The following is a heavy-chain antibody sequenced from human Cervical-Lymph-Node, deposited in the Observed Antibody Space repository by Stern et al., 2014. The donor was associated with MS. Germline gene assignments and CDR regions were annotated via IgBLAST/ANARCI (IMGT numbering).Heavy chain of an antibody. CDR1: GFTFSSYA. Sequence: EVQLEESGGGLVQPGGSLRLSCAASGFTFSSYAMSWVRQAPGKGLEWVSAITSSGGTTYYADSVKGRFTISRDNSKNTLYLQMNSLRAEDTAIYYCAKSSKYSSSPPYWGQGTLVTVSS. CDR3: AKSSKYSSSPPY. V-gene: IGHV3-23*04. CDR2: ITSSGGTT. J-gene: IGHJ4*02. D-gene: IGHD6-6*01.